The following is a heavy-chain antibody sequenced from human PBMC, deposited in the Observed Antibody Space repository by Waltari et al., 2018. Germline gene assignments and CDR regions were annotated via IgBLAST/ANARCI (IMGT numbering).Heavy chain of an antibody. V-gene: IGHV3-74*01. J-gene: IGHJ6*02. CDR1: GFTFSRFW. CDR3: AKVAPRTYRSPVPGRDYYYGMDV. Sequence: EVRLVESGGGLVQPGESLRLSCAASGFTFSRFWMHWVRQAPGTGLVGVARIESDGTSERYADSVKGRFTIARDNAKNTLYLQMKRLRVEDTAVYYCAKVAPRTYRSPVPGRDYYYGMDVWGQGTTVTVFS. D-gene: IGHD6-13*01. CDR2: IESDGTSE.